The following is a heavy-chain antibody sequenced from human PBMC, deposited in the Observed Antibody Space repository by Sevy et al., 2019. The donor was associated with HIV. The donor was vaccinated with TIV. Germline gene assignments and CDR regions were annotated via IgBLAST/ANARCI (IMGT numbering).Heavy chain of an antibody. D-gene: IGHD2-2*02. CDR2: ITGSGGST. CDR1: GFTFSRNA. Sequence: GGSLRLSCAASGFTFSRNAMSWVRQAPGKGLEWASGITGSGGSTYYADSVKGRFTISRDNSKNTLYLQMNSLRVEDTAVYYCAKVGYCSSTSCYSINYGMDVWGQGTTVTVSS. CDR3: AKVGYCSSTSCYSINYGMDV. V-gene: IGHV3-23*01. J-gene: IGHJ6*02.